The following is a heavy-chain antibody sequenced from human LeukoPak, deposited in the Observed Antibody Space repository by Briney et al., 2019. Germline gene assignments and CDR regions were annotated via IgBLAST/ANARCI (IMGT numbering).Heavy chain of an antibody. Sequence: GGSLRLSCAASGFTFSSYEMNWVRQAPGKGLEWVSYISSSGSTIYYADSVKGRFTISRDNSKNTLYLQMNSLRAEDTAVYYCAKGLIAAADAFDYWGQGTLVTVSS. CDR1: GFTFSSYE. J-gene: IGHJ4*02. CDR3: AKGLIAAADAFDY. CDR2: ISSSGSTI. V-gene: IGHV3-48*03. D-gene: IGHD6-13*01.